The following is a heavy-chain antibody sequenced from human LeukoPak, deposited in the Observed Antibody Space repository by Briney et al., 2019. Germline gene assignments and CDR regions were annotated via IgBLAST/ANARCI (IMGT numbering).Heavy chain of an antibody. CDR3: ARGYCSGGSCYLPFDY. CDR1: GFTFSSYW. J-gene: IGHJ4*02. D-gene: IGHD2-15*01. Sequence: PGGSLRLSCAASGFTFSSYWMHWVRQAPGKGLVWVSRIKSDGSSTTYADSVKGRFTISRDNAKNTLYLQMNSLRAEDTAVYYCARGYCSGGSCYLPFDYWGQGTLVTVSS. V-gene: IGHV3-74*01. CDR2: IKSDGSST.